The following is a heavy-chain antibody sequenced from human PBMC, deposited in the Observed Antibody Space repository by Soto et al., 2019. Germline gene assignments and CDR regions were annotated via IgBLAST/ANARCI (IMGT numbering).Heavy chain of an antibody. J-gene: IGHJ6*03. CDR2: INPNGGAT. D-gene: IGHD5-12*01. CDR3: ARKSGGATATLDYYYFYMDV. CDR1: GDSFNDYY. V-gene: IGHV1-2*02. Sequence: VQLAQSGAEVKKPGASVKVSCKTSGDSFNDYYIHWVRQAPGQGLEWMGWINPNGGATKYAQKFQGRVTVTRDTSIRTVYSELSSLRSDDTAVYYCARKSGGATATLDYYYFYMDVWGKGTTVTVSS.